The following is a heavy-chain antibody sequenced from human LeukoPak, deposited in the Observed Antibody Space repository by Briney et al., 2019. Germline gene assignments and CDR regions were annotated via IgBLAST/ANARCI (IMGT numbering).Heavy chain of an antibody. CDR1: GFTFSSYA. CDR2: ISGSGDTT. J-gene: IGHJ4*02. D-gene: IGHD1-26*01. CDR3: AKDRVSGYSGPFDY. V-gene: IGHV3-23*01. Sequence: GGSLRLSCAASGFTFSSYAMSWVRQAPGEGLQWVSTISGSGDTTYYADSVTGRFTISRDNSKNTLYLQMNSLRAEDTAVYYCAKDRVSGYSGPFDYWGQGTLVTVSS.